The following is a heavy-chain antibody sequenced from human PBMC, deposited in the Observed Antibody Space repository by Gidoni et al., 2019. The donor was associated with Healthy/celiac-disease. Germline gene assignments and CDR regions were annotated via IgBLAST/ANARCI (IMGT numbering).Heavy chain of an antibody. D-gene: IGHD3-10*01. CDR1: GYTFTSYA. CDR3: ARDLIRRAGDNWFDP. V-gene: IGHV1-3*01. J-gene: IGHJ5*02. CDR2: INAGNGNT. Sequence: QVQLVQSGAEVKKPGASVKVSCKASGYTFTSYAMHWVRQAPGQRLEWMGWINAGNGNTKYSQKFQGRVTITRDTSASTAYMELSSLRSEDTAVYYCARDLIRRAGDNWFDPWGQGTLVTVSS.